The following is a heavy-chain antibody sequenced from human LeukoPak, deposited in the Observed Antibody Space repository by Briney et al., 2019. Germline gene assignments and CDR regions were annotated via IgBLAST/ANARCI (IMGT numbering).Heavy chain of an antibody. CDR2: MNPNSGNT. J-gene: IGHJ4*01. Sequence: ASVKVSCKPSGYTFTSYDINWVRQATGQGLEWMGWMNPNSGNTGYAQKFQGRVTITRNTSISTAYMELSSLRSEDTAVYYCARGGVKRYYDSSGDYSFDYWGQGTLVTVSS. V-gene: IGHV1-8*03. CDR1: GYTFTSYD. CDR3: ARGGVKRYYDSSGDYSFDY. D-gene: IGHD3-22*01.